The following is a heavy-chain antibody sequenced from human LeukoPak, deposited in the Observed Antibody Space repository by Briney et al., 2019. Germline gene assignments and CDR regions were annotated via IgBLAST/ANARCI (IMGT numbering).Heavy chain of an antibody. V-gene: IGHV3-23*01. CDR1: GFTFSSFA. CDR2: ISGSGGNT. D-gene: IGHD2-15*01. CDR3: AKARFSGYCSGGSCYSGNDY. Sequence: GGSLRLSCAASGFTFSSFAMSWVRQAPGKGLEWVSSISGSGGNTYYADSVKGRFTISRDNSKNTLYLQMNSLRAEDTAVYYCAKARFSGYCSGGSCYSGNDYWGQGTLVTVSS. J-gene: IGHJ4*02.